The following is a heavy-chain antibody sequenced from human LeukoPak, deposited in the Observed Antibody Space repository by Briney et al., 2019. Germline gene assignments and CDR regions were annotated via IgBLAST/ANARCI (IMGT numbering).Heavy chain of an antibody. CDR3: ARYYYASSDFDY. D-gene: IGHD3-22*01. CDR1: GGSISSYY. J-gene: IGHJ4*02. V-gene: IGHV4-59*08. Sequence: KPSETLSLTCTVSGGSISSYYWSWIRQPPGKGLEWIGYIYNRGSTNYNPSLKSRVTISVDTSKNQFSLKLSSVTAADTAVYYCARYYYASSDFDYWGQGTLVTVSS. CDR2: IYNRGST.